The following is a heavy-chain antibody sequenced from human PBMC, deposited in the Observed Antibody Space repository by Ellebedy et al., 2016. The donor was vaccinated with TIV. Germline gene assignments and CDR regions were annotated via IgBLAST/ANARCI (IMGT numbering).Heavy chain of an antibody. Sequence: ASVKVSCKASGYTFTGYYMHWVRQAPGQGLEWMGWVSTYNGNTKYAQKVQGRVTMTTDTSTSTTYMELRSLRSDDTAVYYCATSQLPDGFDQWGQGTLVTVSS. CDR1: GYTFTGYY. CDR2: VSTYNGNT. V-gene: IGHV1-18*04. J-gene: IGHJ4*02. D-gene: IGHD5-24*01. CDR3: ATSQLPDGFDQ.